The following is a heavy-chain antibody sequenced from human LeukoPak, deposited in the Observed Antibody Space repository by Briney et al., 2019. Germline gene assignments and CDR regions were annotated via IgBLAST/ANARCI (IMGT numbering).Heavy chain of an antibody. CDR3: ASIYYYDSSGYRDY. V-gene: IGHV4-59*11. Sequence: SETLSLTCSVSGGSISSHYWSWIRQSPGKGLEWIGHIYYSGSTNYNPSLKSRVTISVDTSKNQFSLKLSSVTAADTAVYYCASIYYYDSSGYRDYWGQGTLVTVSS. CDR2: IYYSGST. J-gene: IGHJ4*02. CDR1: GGSISSHY. D-gene: IGHD3-22*01.